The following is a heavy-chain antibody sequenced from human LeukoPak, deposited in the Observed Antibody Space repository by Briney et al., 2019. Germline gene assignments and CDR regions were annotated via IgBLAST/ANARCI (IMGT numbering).Heavy chain of an antibody. CDR2: ITTAGDR. CDR1: GFTFRNYD. D-gene: IGHD2-8*02. CDR3: AGVPVTGPLLDAFEI. J-gene: IGHJ3*02. V-gene: IGHV3-13*04. Sequence: GGSLRLSCAASGFTFRNYDMHWVRQATGKGLEWVSSITTAGDRFYLGSVTGRFTISRENAKNSLYLQINSLRAGDTAVYYCAGVPVTGPLLDAFEIWGQGTMVTVSS.